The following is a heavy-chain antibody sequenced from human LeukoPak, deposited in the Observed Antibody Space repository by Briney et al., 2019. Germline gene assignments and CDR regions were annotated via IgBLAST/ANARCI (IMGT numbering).Heavy chain of an antibody. V-gene: IGHV1-8*01. CDR2: MNPNSGNT. D-gene: IGHD4-23*01. J-gene: IGHJ5*02. CDR3: ARDGIKYGGSWFDP. Sequence: ASVKVSCKASGYTFTSYDINWVRQATGQGLEWMGWMNPNSGNTGYAQKFQGRVTMTRNTSISTAYMELSSLRSEDTAVYYCARDGIKYGGSWFDPWGQGTLVTVSS. CDR1: GYTFTSYD.